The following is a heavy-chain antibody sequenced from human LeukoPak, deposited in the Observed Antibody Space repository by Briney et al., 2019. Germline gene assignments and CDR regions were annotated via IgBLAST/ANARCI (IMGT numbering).Heavy chain of an antibody. CDR2: FYYSGGP. CDR3: AKSLQGDYYYYGMDV. Sequence: SETLSLTCTVSGGSLTTYYWSWIRQPPGKGLGWIGYFYYSGGPNYNPSLKSRVTISADTSRNQFSLKLSSVTAADSAVYYCAKSLQGDYYYYGMDVWGQGTTVTVSS. J-gene: IGHJ6*02. CDR1: GGSLTTYY. V-gene: IGHV4-59*01.